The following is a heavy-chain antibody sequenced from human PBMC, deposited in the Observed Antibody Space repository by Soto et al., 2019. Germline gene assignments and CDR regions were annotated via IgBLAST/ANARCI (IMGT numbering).Heavy chain of an antibody. D-gene: IGHD6-19*01. CDR2: IWYDGTSK. J-gene: IGHJ4*02. CDR1: GFTFRNHA. V-gene: IGHV3-33*08. Sequence: QVQLVESGGGVVQPGRSLRLSCAASGFTFRNHAMHWVRQAPGKGLEWVGLIWYDGTSKYYADSVKGRFTISRDNSKNTLYLEMNSLRVEDTAIYDCAREQCVVIIKDHWGQGTLVTVSS. CDR3: AREQCVVIIKDH.